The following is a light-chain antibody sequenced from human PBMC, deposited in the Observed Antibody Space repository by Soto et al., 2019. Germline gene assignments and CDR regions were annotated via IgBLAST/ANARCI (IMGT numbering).Light chain of an antibody. J-gene: IGKJ1*01. Sequence: EIVLTQSPGTLSLSPGERATLSCRASQNVRDSYLAWYQQKPGQAPSLLLYDTSTRATGVPDRFGGSGSGTDFALSISRVEPEDFALYFCQQYGSSPGTFGQGTKVEI. V-gene: IGKV3-20*01. CDR1: QNVRDSY. CDR3: QQYGSSPGT. CDR2: DTS.